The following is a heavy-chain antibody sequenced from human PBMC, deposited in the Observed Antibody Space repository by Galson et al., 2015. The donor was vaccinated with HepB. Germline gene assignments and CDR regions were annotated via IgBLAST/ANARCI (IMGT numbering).Heavy chain of an antibody. V-gene: IGHV3-23*01. J-gene: IGHJ4*02. CDR1: GITFSSYA. CDR3: AKDPAAVNGWLFDY. Sequence: SLRLSCAASGITFSSYAMSWVRQAPGKGLEWVSAVSGGGGVTYYADSVKGRFTISRDNSKNTLYLQMNSLRAEDTAVYYCAKDPAAVNGWLFDYWGQGTLVTVSS. D-gene: IGHD6-13*01. CDR2: VSGGGGVT.